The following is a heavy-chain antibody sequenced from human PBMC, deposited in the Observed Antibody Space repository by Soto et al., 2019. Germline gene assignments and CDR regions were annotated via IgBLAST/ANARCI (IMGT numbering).Heavy chain of an antibody. V-gene: IGHV4-34*01. Sequence: SETLSLTCAVYGVSFNNYYWTWIRQPPGKGLEWIGEVDHSGGTNYNPSLEGRVTISEDTSKNQFSLNLNSVTAADTALYFCARGGGSGSTKGLIDYWSQGTLVTVSS. CDR2: VDHSGGT. J-gene: IGHJ4*02. CDR1: GVSFNNYY. D-gene: IGHD3-10*01. CDR3: ARGGGSGSTKGLIDY.